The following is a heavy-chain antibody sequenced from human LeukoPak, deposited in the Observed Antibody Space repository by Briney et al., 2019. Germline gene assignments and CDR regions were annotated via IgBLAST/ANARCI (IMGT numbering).Heavy chain of an antibody. V-gene: IGHV3-64*01. CDR2: ISSNGGST. D-gene: IGHD3-9*01. CDR3: ARGRIDYDILTGHHLDY. CDR1: GFTFSSYA. J-gene: IGHJ4*02. Sequence: GGSLRLSCAASGFTFSSYAMHWVRQAPGKGLEYVSAISSNGGSTYYANSVKGRFTISRDNSKNTLYLQMGSLRAEDMAVYYCARGRIDYDILTGHHLDYWGQGTLVTVSS.